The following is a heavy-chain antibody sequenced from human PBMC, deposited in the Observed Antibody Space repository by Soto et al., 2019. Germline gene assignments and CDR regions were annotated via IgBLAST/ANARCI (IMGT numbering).Heavy chain of an antibody. V-gene: IGHV1-46*01. CDR3: ARIYGSGSYYPGPEDGMDV. CDR2: INPSGGST. CDR1: GYTFASYY. Sequence: GASVKVSCKASGYTFASYYMHWVRQAPGQGLEWMGIINPSGGSTSYAQKFQGRVTVTRDTSTSTVYMELSSLRSEDTAVYYCARIYGSGSYYPGPEDGMDVWGQGTTVTVSS. D-gene: IGHD3-10*01. J-gene: IGHJ6*02.